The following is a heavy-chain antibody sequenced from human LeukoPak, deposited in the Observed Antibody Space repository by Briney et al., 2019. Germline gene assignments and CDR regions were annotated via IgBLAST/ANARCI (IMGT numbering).Heavy chain of an antibody. V-gene: IGHV3-30*04. CDR3: ARARTSAHRNYFDY. Sequence: GGSLRLSCAASGFTFSSYAMHWVRQAPGKGLERVAVISYDGSNKYYADSVKGRFTISRDNSKNTLYLQMNSLRAEDTAVYYCARARTSAHRNYFDYWGQGTLVTVSS. D-gene: IGHD1-7*01. CDR1: GFTFSSYA. CDR2: ISYDGSNK. J-gene: IGHJ4*02.